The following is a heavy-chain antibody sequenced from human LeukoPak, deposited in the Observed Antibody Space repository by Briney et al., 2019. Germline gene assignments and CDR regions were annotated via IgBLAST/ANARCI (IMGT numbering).Heavy chain of an antibody. CDR1: GFTFSSYT. V-gene: IGHV3-21*01. Sequence: GGSLRLSCAASGFTFSSYTMNWVRQAPGKGLQSVSSISSSSSYIYYADSVKGRFTISRDNSKNTLYLQMNSLRAEDTAVYYCARESRYCTNGVCYTPVSPYYFDYWGQGTLVTVSS. D-gene: IGHD2-8*01. J-gene: IGHJ4*02. CDR3: ARESRYCTNGVCYTPVSPYYFDY. CDR2: ISSSSSYI.